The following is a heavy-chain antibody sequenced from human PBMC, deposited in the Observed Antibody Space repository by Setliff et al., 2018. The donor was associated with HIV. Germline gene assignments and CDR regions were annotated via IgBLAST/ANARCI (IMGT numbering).Heavy chain of an antibody. D-gene: IGHD3-9*01. Sequence: ASVKVSCKASGYMFTSFAMHWVRQAPGQGLGWMGRISGYTGNTNFAPKFQDRVIMTMDTSTGTAYMELPSLTSDDTAVYYCARGALTQYFDFWGQGTLVTVSS. CDR1: GYMFTSFA. CDR3: ARGALTQYFDF. V-gene: IGHV1-18*01. CDR2: ISGYTGNT. J-gene: IGHJ4*02.